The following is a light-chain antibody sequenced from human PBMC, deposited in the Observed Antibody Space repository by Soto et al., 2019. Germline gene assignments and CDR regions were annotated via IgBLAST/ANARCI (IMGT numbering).Light chain of an antibody. J-gene: IGKJ1*01. CDR3: QQYGSSPRT. Sequence: EIVMTQSPATLSVSPGDIATLSFRASQSVSNNLAWYHQKPGQAPRLLIYGASSRATGIPDRFSGSGSGTDFTLTISRLEPEDFAVYYCQQYGSSPRTFGQGTKVDIK. V-gene: IGKV3-20*01. CDR2: GAS. CDR1: QSVSNN.